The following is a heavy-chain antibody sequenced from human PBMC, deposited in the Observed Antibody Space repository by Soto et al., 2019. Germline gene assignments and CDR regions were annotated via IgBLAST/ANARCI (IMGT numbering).Heavy chain of an antibody. CDR3: ARITSSRHCISKNCYSVARFDP. D-gene: IGHD6-13*01. V-gene: IGHV5-10-1*01. J-gene: IGHJ5*01. Sequence: GESLKISCQGSGYTFSTYWITWVRQMPGEDLEWMGTIDPSDSYANYSHSFQGHVSMSVDKSIGTAYLKWSGLKASDSAMYYCARITSSRHCISKNCYSVARFDPWGQGTLVTVSS. CDR2: IDPSDSYA. CDR1: GYTFSTYW.